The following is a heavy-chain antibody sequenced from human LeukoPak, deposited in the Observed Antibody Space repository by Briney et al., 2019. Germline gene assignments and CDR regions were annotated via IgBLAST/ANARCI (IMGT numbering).Heavy chain of an antibody. CDR1: GFIFSDYW. J-gene: IGHJ4*02. V-gene: IGHV3-7*01. CDR2: MKPDGSEE. CDR3: AREGGGGGYYSDSYGHPHFDC. D-gene: IGHD3-22*01. Sequence: PGGSLRLSCAASGFIFSDYWMTWVREAPGKGLEWVANMKPDGSEEYYVDSVRGRFTISRDNARNSVYLQMDSLRAEDTAVYYCAREGGGGGYYSDSYGHPHFDCWGPGTLVTVSS.